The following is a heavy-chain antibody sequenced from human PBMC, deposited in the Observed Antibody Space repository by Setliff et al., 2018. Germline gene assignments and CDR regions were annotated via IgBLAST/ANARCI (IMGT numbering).Heavy chain of an antibody. CDR1: GGSVSSGSYS. Sequence: PSETLSLTCTVSGGSVSSGSYSWSWIRQPPGKGLEWIGYIYIGGSANYNPSLKSRVTISVDTSKNQFSLKLNSVTAADMAVYYCAREQWLDPPGYYYMDVWAKGTTVTVSS. V-gene: IGHV4-61*01. D-gene: IGHD6-19*01. CDR3: AREQWLDPPGYYYMDV. CDR2: IYIGGSA. J-gene: IGHJ6*03.